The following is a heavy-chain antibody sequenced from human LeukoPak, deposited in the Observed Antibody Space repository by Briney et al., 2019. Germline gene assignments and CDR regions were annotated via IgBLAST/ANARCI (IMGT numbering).Heavy chain of an antibody. V-gene: IGHV3-21*01. J-gene: IGHJ3*02. CDR3: ARGGGFGSVALDAFDI. CDR2: ISSSSSYI. CDR1: GFTFSKYP. Sequence: GGSLRLSCAASGFTFSKYPMSWVRQVPGKGLECVSSISSSSSYIYYADSVKGRFTISRDNAKNSLYLQMNSLRAEDTAMYYCARGGGFGSVALDAFDIWGQGTMVTVSS. D-gene: IGHD3-10*01.